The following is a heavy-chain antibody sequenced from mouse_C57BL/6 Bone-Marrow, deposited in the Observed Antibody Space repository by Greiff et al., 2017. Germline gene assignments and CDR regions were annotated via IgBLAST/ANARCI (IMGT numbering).Heavy chain of an antibody. CDR1: GYTFTSYW. Sequence: QVQLQQPGAELVKPGASVKMSCKASGYTFTSYWITWVKQRPGQGLEWIGVIYPTSGRTNYNEKFKSKAILTVDTSSNTAYMQLSSLTSEDSAVFYCARSGPLGRSFDYGGQGTTLTGSS. V-gene: IGHV1-55*01. J-gene: IGHJ2*01. D-gene: IGHD4-1*01. CDR3: ARSGPLGRSFDY. CDR2: IYPTSGRT.